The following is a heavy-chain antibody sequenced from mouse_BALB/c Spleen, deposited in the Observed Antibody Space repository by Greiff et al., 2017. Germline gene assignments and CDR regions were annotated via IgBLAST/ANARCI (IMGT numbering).Heavy chain of an antibody. D-gene: IGHD4-1*02. V-gene: IGHV5-6-3*01. CDR1: GFTFSSYG. CDR3: ARDRANWDGFAY. Sequence: DVMLVESGGGLVQPGGSLKLSCAASGFTFSSYGMSWVRQTPDKRLELVATINSNGGSTYYPDSVKGRFTISRDNAKNTLYLQMSSLKSEDTAMYYCARDRANWDGFAYWGQGTLVTVSA. J-gene: IGHJ3*01. CDR2: INSNGGST.